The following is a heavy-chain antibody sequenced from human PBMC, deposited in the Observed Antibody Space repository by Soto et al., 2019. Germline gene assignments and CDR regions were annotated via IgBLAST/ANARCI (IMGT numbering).Heavy chain of an antibody. D-gene: IGHD4-17*01. Sequence: PSETLSLTCTVSGDSISSSSYYWGWVRQPPGKGLEWIGSTYYSGVTYYNPSLKSRVSISVATSKKQFSLVLSSVTAADTALYFCARQATAGYADYYFDYWGQGTLVTVSS. J-gene: IGHJ4*02. CDR3: ARQATAGYADYYFDY. CDR1: GDSISSSSYY. V-gene: IGHV4-39*01. CDR2: TYYSGVT.